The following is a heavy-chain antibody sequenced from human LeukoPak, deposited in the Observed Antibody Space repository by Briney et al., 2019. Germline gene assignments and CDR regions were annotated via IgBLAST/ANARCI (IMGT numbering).Heavy chain of an antibody. V-gene: IGHV3-53*01. Sequence: GGSLRLSCAVSGFTVSSRYMNWVRQAPGKGLEWVSVMNSGGTTYYADSVRGRFTISRDNSKNTLYLQMNSLRVEDTAVYYCARGLFLSGYLDAFDIWGQGTVVTVSS. D-gene: IGHD3-22*01. CDR3: ARGLFLSGYLDAFDI. J-gene: IGHJ3*02. CDR1: GFTVSSRY. CDR2: MNSGGTT.